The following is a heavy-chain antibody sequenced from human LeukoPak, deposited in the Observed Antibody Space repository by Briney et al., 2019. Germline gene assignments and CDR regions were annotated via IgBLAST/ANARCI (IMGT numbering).Heavy chain of an antibody. D-gene: IGHD6-13*01. J-gene: IGHJ4*02. CDR1: GGSFSGYY. CDR3: ASPLDRSSWNHFDY. Sequence: SETLSLTCAVYGGSFSGYYWSWIRQPPGKGLEWIGEINHSGSTNYNPSLKSRVTISVDTSKNQFSLKLSSVTAADTAVYYCASPLDRSSWNHFDYWGQGTLVTVSS. CDR2: INHSGST. V-gene: IGHV4-34*01.